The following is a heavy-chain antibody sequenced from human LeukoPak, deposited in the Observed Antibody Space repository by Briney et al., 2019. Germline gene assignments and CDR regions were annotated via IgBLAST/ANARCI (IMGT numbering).Heavy chain of an antibody. CDR3: ARGVRVAAAGTFHFDY. CDR2: IKQDGSEK. D-gene: IGHD6-13*01. V-gene: IGHV3-7*05. CDR1: GFTFSSYW. J-gene: IGHJ4*02. Sequence: PWGSLRLSCAASGFTFSSYWMSWVRQAPGKGLEWVANIKQDGSEKYYVDSVKGRFTISRDNAKNSLYLQMNSLRAEDTAVYYCARGVRVAAAGTFHFDYWGQGSLVTVSS.